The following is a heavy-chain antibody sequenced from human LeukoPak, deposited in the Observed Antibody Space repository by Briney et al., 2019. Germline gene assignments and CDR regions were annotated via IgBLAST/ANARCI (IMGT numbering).Heavy chain of an antibody. D-gene: IGHD3-3*01. CDR1: GGSISSYY. CDR3: ARVFSYPLRAPFDP. J-gene: IGHJ5*02. V-gene: IGHV4-59*01. Sequence: ETLSLTCTVSGGSISSYYWSWIRQPPGKGLEWIGYIYYSGSTNYNPSLKSRVTISVDTSKNQFSLKLSSVTAADTAVYYCARVFSYPLRAPFDPWGQGTLVTVSS. CDR2: IYYSGST.